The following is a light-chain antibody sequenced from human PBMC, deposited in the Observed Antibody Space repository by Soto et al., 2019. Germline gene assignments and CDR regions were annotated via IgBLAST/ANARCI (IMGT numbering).Light chain of an antibody. J-gene: IGKJ1*01. CDR2: KAS. CDR1: QSISSW. V-gene: IGKV1-5*03. CDR3: QHYNSYSPRT. Sequence: DIQMTQSPSTLSASVGDRVTITCRASQSISSWLAWYQQKPGKAPKLLIYKASSLESGVPSRFSGSGSGTEFTLTTSSLQPDDFATYYCQHYNSYSPRTFGQGTKVKSK.